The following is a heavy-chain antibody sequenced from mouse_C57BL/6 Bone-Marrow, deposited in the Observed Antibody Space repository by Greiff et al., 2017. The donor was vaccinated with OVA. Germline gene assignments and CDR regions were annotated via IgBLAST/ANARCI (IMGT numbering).Heavy chain of an antibody. J-gene: IGHJ1*03. V-gene: IGHV1-59*01. CDR3: ARTYYYGSRYPGWYFDV. CDR2: IDPSDSYT. D-gene: IGHD1-1*01. CDR1: GYTFTSYW. Sequence: QVQLQQPGAELVRPGTSVKLSCKASGYTFTSYWMHWVKQRPGQGLEWIGVIDPSDSYTNYNQKFKGKATLTVDTSSSTAYMQLSSLTSEDSAVYYCARTYYYGSRYPGWYFDVWGTGTTVTVSS.